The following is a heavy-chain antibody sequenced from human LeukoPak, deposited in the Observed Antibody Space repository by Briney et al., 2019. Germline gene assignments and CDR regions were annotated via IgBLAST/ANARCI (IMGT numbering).Heavy chain of an antibody. CDR3: AKHPWGDCSSTSCYAYFQH. V-gene: IGHV3-48*01. D-gene: IGHD2-2*01. CDR1: GFTFSSYS. CDR2: ISSSSSTI. Sequence: PGGSLRLSCAASGFTFSSYSMNWVRQAPGKGLEWVSYISSSSSTIYYADSVKGRFTISRDNSKNTLYLQMNSLGAEDTAVYYCAKHPWGDCSSTSCYAYFQHWGQGTLVTVSS. J-gene: IGHJ1*01.